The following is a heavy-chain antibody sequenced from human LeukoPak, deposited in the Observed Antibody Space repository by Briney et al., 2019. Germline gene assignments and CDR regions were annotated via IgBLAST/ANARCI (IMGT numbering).Heavy chain of an antibody. V-gene: IGHV4-59*11. CDR1: GGSISSQY. J-gene: IGHJ4*02. D-gene: IGHD1/OR15-1a*01. CDR3: ARERTTYFDY. CDR2: IYYSGST. Sequence: SETLSLTCTVSGGSISSQYWSWIRQPPGKGLEWIGYIYYSGSTNYNPSLKSRVTISVDTSKNQFSLKLSSVTAADTAVYYCARERTTYFDYWGQGTLVTVSS.